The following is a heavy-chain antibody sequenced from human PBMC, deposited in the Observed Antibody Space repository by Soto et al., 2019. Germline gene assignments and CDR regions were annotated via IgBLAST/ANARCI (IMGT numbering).Heavy chain of an antibody. CDR3: ARDAAAAAGDYGMDV. D-gene: IGHD6-13*01. CDR1: GGSISSYY. J-gene: IGHJ6*02. V-gene: IGHV4-59*01. CDR2: IYYSGST. Sequence: QVQLQESGPGLVKPSETLSLTCTVSGGSISSYYWSWIRQPPGKGLEWIGYIYYSGSTNYNPSLKRRLTIPVATSQNQVSLKLSSGTAADTAVYYCARDAAAAAGDYGMDVWGHGTTVTVPS.